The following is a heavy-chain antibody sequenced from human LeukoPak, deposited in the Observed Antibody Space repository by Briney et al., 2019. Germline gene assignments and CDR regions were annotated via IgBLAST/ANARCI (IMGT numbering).Heavy chain of an antibody. V-gene: IGHV3-30*02. CDR1: GFTFSISG. J-gene: IGHJ4*02. CDR3: ARDAYRDRYFDY. CDR2: IGRDRITK. Sequence: GGSLRLSCAASGFTFSISGMHWVRQAPGEGLEWVAFIGRDRITKYYADSVKGRFTISGDSSYNTAYLQMNSLGAEDTAMYYCARDAYRDRYFDYWGQGTLVTVSS. D-gene: IGHD4-11*01.